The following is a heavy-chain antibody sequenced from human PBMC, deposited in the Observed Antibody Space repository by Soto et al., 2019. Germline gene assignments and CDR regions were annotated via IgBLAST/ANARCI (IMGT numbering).Heavy chain of an antibody. V-gene: IGHV3-30*18. J-gene: IGHJ6*03. CDR2: ISYDGSNK. D-gene: IGHD4-17*01. CDR3: AKATVTHRGRYYYYYMDV. Sequence: PGGSLRLSCAASGFTFSSYGMHWVRHAPGKGLEWVAVISYDGSNKYYADSVKGRFTISRDNSKNTLYLQMNSLRAEDTAVYYCAKATVTHRGRYYYYYMDVWGKGTTVTVSS. CDR1: GFTFSSYG.